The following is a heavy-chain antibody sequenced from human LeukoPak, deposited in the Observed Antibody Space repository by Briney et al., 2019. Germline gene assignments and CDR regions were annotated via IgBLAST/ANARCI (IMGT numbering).Heavy chain of an antibody. CDR1: GFTFSSYS. D-gene: IGHD5-24*01. J-gene: IGHJ4*02. CDR3: ARDPVRDGYPYSFDY. Sequence: PGGSLRLSCAASGFTFSSYSMNWVRQAPGKGLEWVSYISSSSSTIYYADSVKGRFTISRDNSKNTLYLQMDSLRGEDTAVYYCARDPVRDGYPYSFDYWGQGTLVTVSS. V-gene: IGHV3-48*01. CDR2: ISSSSSTI.